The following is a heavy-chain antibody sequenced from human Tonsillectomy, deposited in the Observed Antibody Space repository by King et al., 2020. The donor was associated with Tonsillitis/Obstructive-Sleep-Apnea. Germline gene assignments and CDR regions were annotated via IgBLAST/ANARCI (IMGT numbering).Heavy chain of an antibody. J-gene: IGHJ4*02. CDR1: GGSFSGCY. CDR2: IDHSGST. D-gene: IGHD2-2*01. Sequence: QVQLQQWGAGLLKPSETLSLTCAVYGGSFSGCYWSWIRQPPGKGLEWIGEIDHSGSTNYNPSLRSRVTISVDRSKNQFSLKLRSMTAADTAVYMCARRDAVVPAAGFDFWGQGTLGTVSS. CDR3: ARRDAVVPAAGFDF. V-gene: IGHV4-34*01.